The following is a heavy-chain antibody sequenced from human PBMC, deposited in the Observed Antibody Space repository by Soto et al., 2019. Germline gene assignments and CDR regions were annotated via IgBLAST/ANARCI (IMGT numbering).Heavy chain of an antibody. CDR1: GGTFNTYA. D-gene: IGHD3-10*01. Sequence: QVQLVQSGAEMKKPGSSVKVSCQSSGGTFNTYAMNWVRQAPGQGPEWMGDISPMFGAANYAPKFQGRVXXXXXXXXXTXYMQLSSLTSEDTALYFCAREVQVHTPAFVYWGQGTLVTVSS. V-gene: IGHV1-69*01. CDR2: ISPMFGAA. CDR3: AREVQVHTPAFVY. J-gene: IGHJ4*02.